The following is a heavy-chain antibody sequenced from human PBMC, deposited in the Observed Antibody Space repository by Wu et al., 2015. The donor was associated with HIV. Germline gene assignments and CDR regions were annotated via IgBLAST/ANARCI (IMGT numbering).Heavy chain of an antibody. D-gene: IGHD3-22*01. Sequence: QVQLVQSGAEVKKPGSSVKVSCKASGGTFSSYAISWVRQAPGQGLEWMGGIIPIFGTANYAQKFQGRVTITTDESTSTAYMELSSLRSEDTAVYYCARGYYYDSSGYYPRGAFDIWGQGTMVTVSS. CDR3: ARGYYYDSSGYYPRGAFDI. J-gene: IGHJ3*02. CDR1: GGTFSSYA. CDR2: IIPIFGTA. V-gene: IGHV1-69*05.